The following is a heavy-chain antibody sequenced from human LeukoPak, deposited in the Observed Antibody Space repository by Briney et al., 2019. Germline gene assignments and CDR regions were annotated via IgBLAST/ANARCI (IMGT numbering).Heavy chain of an antibody. J-gene: IGHJ3*02. CDR1: GFTFSSYA. V-gene: IGHV3-30-3*01. D-gene: IGHD5-24*01. CDR3: AREARDGYNLDAFDI. CDR2: ISYDGSNK. Sequence: GRSLRLSCAASGFTFSSYAMHWVRQAPGKGLEWVAVISYDGSNKYYADSVKGRFTISRDNSKNTLYLQMNSLRAEDTAVYYCAREARDGYNLDAFDIWGQGTMVTVSS.